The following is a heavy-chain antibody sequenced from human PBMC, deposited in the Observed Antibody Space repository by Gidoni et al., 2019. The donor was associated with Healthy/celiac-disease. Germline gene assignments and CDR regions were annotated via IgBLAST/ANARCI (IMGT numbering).Heavy chain of an antibody. D-gene: IGHD3-10*01. CDR3: AKDKADGSGSYFDY. V-gene: IGHV3-9*01. CDR2: ISWNSGSI. Sequence: EVQLVESGGGLVQPGRSLRLSCAASGFTFDDYAMHWVRQAPGKGLEWGSGISWNSGSIGYADSVKGRFTISRDNAKNSLYLQMNSLRAEDTALYYCAKDKADGSGSYFDYWGQGTLVTVSS. J-gene: IGHJ4*02. CDR1: GFTFDDYA.